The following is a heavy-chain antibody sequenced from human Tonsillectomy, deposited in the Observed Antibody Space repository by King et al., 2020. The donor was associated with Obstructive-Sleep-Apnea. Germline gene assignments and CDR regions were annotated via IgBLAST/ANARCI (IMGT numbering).Heavy chain of an antibody. CDR1: GYTFTDYF. J-gene: IGHJ4*02. Sequence: VQLVESGAEVKKPGASVRVSCKASGYTFTDYFLHWVRQAPGQGLEWMAWINPNSGGTNYAQKFQGRVTMTRDTSISTAYMELSRLRSDDTAVYYCASVEPLRSSWYRDGDYWGQGTLVTVSS. CDR2: INPNSGGT. V-gene: IGHV1-2*02. CDR3: ASVEPLRSSWYRDGDY. D-gene: IGHD6-13*01.